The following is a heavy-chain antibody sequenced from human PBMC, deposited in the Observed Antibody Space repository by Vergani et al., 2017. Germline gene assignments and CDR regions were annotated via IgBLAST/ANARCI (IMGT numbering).Heavy chain of an antibody. CDR2: ISGSDGST. V-gene: IGHV3-23*01. Sequence: EVQLLESGGGLVQPGGSLRLSCAASGFTFSSYAMSWVRQAPGKGLEWVSAISGSDGSTYYADSVKGRFTISRDNSKNTLYLQMNSLRAEDTAVYYCAKVIGIFGVVTPKVQFDYWGQGTLVTVSS. D-gene: IGHD3-3*01. J-gene: IGHJ4*02. CDR3: AKVIGIFGVVTPKVQFDY. CDR1: GFTFSSYA.